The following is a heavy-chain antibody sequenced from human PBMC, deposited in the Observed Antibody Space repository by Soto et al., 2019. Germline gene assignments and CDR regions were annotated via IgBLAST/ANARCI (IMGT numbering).Heavy chain of an antibody. CDR1: EFTFGDYA. J-gene: IGHJ4*02. CDR3: ARDEAPDY. V-gene: IGHV3-49*03. CDR2: IRSKAYGGTT. Sequence: GGSLRLSCTASEFTFGDYAMSWFRQAPGKGLEWVGFIRSKAYGGTTEYAASVKGRFTISRDDSKTLAYLQMDSLKTEDTAVYYCARDEAPDYWGQGILVTVSS.